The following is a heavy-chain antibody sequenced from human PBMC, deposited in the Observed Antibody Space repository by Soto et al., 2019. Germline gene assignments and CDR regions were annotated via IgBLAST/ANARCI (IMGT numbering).Heavy chain of an antibody. CDR2: ISSSSSTI. Sequence: EVQLVESGGGLVQPGGSLRLSCAASGFTFSSYSMNWVRQAPGKGLEWVSYISSSSSTIYYADSVKGRFTISRDNANNSLYLQMNSLRAEDTAVYYCARDRRFTIFGVAGNFDYWGQGTLVTVSS. CDR1: GFTFSSYS. D-gene: IGHD3-3*01. V-gene: IGHV3-48*01. CDR3: ARDRRFTIFGVAGNFDY. J-gene: IGHJ4*02.